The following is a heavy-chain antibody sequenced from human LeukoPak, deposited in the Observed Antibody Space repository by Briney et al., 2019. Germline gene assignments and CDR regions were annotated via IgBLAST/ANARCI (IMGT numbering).Heavy chain of an antibody. J-gene: IGHJ4*02. CDR3: ARMLWSHGAHQPYHFDY. CDR2: IYHSGST. CDR1: GYSISSGYY. D-gene: IGHD4/OR15-4a*01. V-gene: IGHV4-38-2*02. Sequence: SETLSLTCTVSGYSISSGYYWGWIRQPPGKGLEWIGSIYHSGSTYYNPSLKSRVTISVDTSKNQFSLKLSSVTAADTAVYYCARMLWSHGAHQPYHFDYWGQGTLVTVSS.